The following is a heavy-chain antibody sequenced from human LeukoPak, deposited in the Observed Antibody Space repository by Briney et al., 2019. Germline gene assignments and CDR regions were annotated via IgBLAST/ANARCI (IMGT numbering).Heavy chain of an antibody. CDR3: AKDPSSGWVDY. J-gene: IGHJ4*02. D-gene: IGHD6-19*01. Sequence: SETLSLTCTVSGGSVSSTGYYWVWIRQAPGKGLEWIGTIYYTGNTFYNPSLKSRATMSVDTSKNQFSLKLTSVTAADTAIYYCAKDPSSGWVDYWGQGTLVTVSS. CDR2: IYYTGNT. CDR1: GGSVSSTGYY. V-gene: IGHV4-39*07.